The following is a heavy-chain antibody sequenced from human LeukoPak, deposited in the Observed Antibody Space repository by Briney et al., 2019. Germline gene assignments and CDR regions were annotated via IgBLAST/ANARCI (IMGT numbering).Heavy chain of an antibody. Sequence: GASVKVSSKASGYDFSTFGISWVRQAPEEGLEGMGWISAYHGKTNFPQRFQGRVTLTTETSTSTAYMELRSLRSDDTAIYYCARDSPFMVPGTGDAFDIWGQGTMVSVSS. V-gene: IGHV1-18*01. CDR2: ISAYHGKT. CDR3: ARDSPFMVPGTGDAFDI. J-gene: IGHJ3*02. D-gene: IGHD6-19*01. CDR1: GYDFSTFG.